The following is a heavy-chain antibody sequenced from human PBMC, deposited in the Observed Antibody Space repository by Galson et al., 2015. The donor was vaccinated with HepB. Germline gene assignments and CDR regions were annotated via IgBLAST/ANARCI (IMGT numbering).Heavy chain of an antibody. V-gene: IGHV3-21*01. CDR1: GFTFSSYS. D-gene: IGHD6-19*01. Sequence: SLRLSCAASGFTFSSYSMNWVRQAPGKGLEWVSSISSSSSYIYYADSVKGRFTISRDNAKNSLYLQRNSLRAEDTTVYYCARVNSSGWYSDYWGQGTLVTVSS. J-gene: IGHJ4*02. CDR2: ISSSSSYI. CDR3: ARVNSSGWYSDY.